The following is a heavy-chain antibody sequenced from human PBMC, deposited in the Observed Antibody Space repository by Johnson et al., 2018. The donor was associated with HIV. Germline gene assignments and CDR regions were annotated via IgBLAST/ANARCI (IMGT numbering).Heavy chain of an antibody. J-gene: IGHJ3*02. D-gene: IGHD1-26*01. CDR3: TTDLFEVVGATFEGDAFDI. CDR2: ITASGGTT. CDR1: GFTFSNYA. Sequence: VQLVESEGGLVQPGGSLRLSCVASGFTFSNYAMTWVRQAPGEGLEWVADITASGGTTYYADSVKGRFTISRDDSKNTLYLQMNSLKTEDTAVYYCTTDLFEVVGATFEGDAFDIWGQGTMVTVSS. V-gene: IGHV3-23*04.